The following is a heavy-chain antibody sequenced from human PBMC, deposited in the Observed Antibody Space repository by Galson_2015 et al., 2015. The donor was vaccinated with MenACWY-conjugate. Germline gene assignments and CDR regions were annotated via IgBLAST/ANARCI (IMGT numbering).Heavy chain of an antibody. CDR1: GFTFSSYW. J-gene: IGHJ6*02. Sequence: SLRLSCAASGFTFSSYWMHWVRQGPGKGLVWGSRINSTGSSTNYEDSVKGRFTSSRDSAKNSLYRQVSSLRVEDTAVYYCTRQPESYFHGMDVSGQGTPVPVSS. V-gene: IGHV3-74*01. CDR2: INSTGSST. CDR3: TRQPESYFHGMDV. D-gene: IGHD1-14*01.